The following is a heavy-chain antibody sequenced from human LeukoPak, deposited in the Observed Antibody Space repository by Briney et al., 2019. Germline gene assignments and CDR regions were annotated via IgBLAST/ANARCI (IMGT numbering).Heavy chain of an antibody. CDR1: GGSISSYF. CDR3: ATSVGYHGSKNAFDV. D-gene: IGHD2-15*01. CDR2: THYSGST. Sequence: PSETRSLTCSVSGGSISSYFWTWIRQPPGKRLEWIGNTHYSGSTNYNPSLKGRVSISLDTSKNGFSLELTSVTAADTAVYYWATSVGYHGSKNAFDVWGLGTMVTVSS. J-gene: IGHJ3*01. V-gene: IGHV4-59*08.